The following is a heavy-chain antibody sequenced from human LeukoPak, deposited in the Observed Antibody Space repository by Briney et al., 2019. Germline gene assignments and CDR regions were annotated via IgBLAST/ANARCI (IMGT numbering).Heavy chain of an antibody. CDR1: RGTFSSYA. CDR2: IIPILGVS. Sequence: GASVKVSCKASRGTFSSYAISWVRQAPGQGLEWMGRIIPILGVSNFARKFEGRVTITADKSTNTAHMELRRLESGDTAVYYCTREGVYAPEPSSYNRDAFDIWGQGTVVIVSS. D-gene: IGHD1-14*01. V-gene: IGHV1-69*04. J-gene: IGHJ3*02. CDR3: TREGVYAPEPSSYNRDAFDI.